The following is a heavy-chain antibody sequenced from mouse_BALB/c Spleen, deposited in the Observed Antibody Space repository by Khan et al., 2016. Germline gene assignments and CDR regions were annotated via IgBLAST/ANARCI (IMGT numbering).Heavy chain of an antibody. J-gene: IGHJ4*01. D-gene: IGHD4-1*01. Sequence: QVQLKESGPGLVAPSQSLSITCTVSGFSLTGYGVNWVRQPPGKGLEWLGLIWGDGSKDYNSALKSRLTISKDNSKSQVFLKMNSLQTDDTARYIFARKLRHYAMEYWCVGTSVTVSS. V-gene: IGHV2-6-7*01. CDR2: IWGDGSK. CDR3: ARKLRHYAMEY. CDR1: GFSLTGYG.